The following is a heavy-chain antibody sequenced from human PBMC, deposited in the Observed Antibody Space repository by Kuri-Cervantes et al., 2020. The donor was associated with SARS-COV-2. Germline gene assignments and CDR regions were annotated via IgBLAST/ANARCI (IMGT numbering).Heavy chain of an antibody. CDR3: ARVSWMQLWHRYIDN. D-gene: IGHD5-18*01. J-gene: IGHJ4*02. CDR2: IYHSGST. V-gene: IGHV4-38-2*02. Sequence: GSLRLSCTVSGYSISSGYYWGWIRQPPGKGLEWIGSIYHSGSTYYNPSLKSRVTISVDTSKNQFSLKLSSVTAADTAVYYCARVSWMQLWHRYIDNWGQGTLVTVSS. CDR1: GYSISSGYY.